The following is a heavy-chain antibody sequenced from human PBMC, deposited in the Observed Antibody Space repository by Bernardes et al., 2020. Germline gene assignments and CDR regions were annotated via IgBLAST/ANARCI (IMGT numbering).Heavy chain of an antibody. V-gene: IGHV1-2*06. CDR3: ARVPRDYYYYGMDV. J-gene: IGHJ6*04. Sequence: ASVKVSFKASGYTFTGYYMHWVRQAPGQGLEWMGRINPNSGGTNYAQKFQGRVTMTRYTYISTAYMELSRLRSDDTAVYYCARVPRDYYYYGMDVWGKGTTVTVSS. CDR1: GYTFTGYY. CDR2: INPNSGGT.